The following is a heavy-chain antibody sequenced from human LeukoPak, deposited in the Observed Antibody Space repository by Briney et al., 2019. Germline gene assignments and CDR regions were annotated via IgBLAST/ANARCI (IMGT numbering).Heavy chain of an antibody. CDR3: AKDNDKHSRTWYSDYGRDV. V-gene: IGHV3-23*01. J-gene: IGHJ6*02. CDR2: ISGSGDST. CDR1: GFTFSSYA. Sequence: PGGSLRLSCAASGFTFSSYAMTWVRQAPGKGLESVSVISGSGDSTYYADSVKGRFTISRDNSKNTLYLQMNSQRAEDTAVYYCAKDNDKHSRTWYSDYGRDVWGQGPTVTVSS. D-gene: IGHD3-9*01.